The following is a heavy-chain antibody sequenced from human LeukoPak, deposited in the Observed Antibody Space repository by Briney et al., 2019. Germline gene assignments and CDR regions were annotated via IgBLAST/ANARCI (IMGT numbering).Heavy chain of an antibody. CDR1: GFTFSTYA. Sequence: GGSLRLSCAASGFTFSTYAMSWVRQAPGKGLEWVSTISSGGDNTYYADSVKGRFTISRDNSKKTLYLQVGSLRAEETAVYYCAKVPASYCSGESCRLDYWGQGTLVTVSS. CDR3: AKVPASYCSGESCRLDY. CDR2: ISSGGDNT. V-gene: IGHV3-23*01. J-gene: IGHJ4*02. D-gene: IGHD2-15*01.